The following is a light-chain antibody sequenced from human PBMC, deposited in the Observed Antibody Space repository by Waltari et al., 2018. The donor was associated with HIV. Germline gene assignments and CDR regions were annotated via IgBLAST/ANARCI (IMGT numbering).Light chain of an antibody. V-gene: IGLV2-8*01. J-gene: IGLJ2*01. CDR2: EVS. CDR3: SFYGGSNILV. Sequence: QSARTQPPSASGSPGQSVTISCTGASSDLGVYNSVSWYQHRHGKAPKVIISEVSKRSSGVPNRFSGSTSGTTASLTVSGLQADDEAEYFCSFYGGSNILVFGGGTKLTVL. CDR1: SSDLGVYNS.